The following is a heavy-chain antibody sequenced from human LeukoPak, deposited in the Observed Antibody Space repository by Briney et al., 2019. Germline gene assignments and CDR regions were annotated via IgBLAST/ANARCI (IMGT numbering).Heavy chain of an antibody. D-gene: IGHD2-15*01. CDR1: GFTFSSYV. CDR3: ATLSVVVLPAELN. Sequence: PGGSLRLSCAASGFTFSSYVMHWVRQAPGKGLEWVAMISYDGTNKYYADSVKGRFTISRDNAKNSLYLQMNSLRVEDTAVYYCATLSVVVLPAELNWGQGTLVTVSS. V-gene: IGHV3-30*03. J-gene: IGHJ4*02. CDR2: ISYDGTNK.